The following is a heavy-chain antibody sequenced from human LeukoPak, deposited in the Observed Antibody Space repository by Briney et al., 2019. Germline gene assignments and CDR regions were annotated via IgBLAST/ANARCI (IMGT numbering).Heavy chain of an antibody. CDR2: INPNSGGT. Sequence: GASVKVSCKASGYTFTGYYMHWVRQAPGQGLEWMGWINPNSGGTNYAQKFQGRVTMTRDTSTSTVYMELSSLRSEDTAVYYRAREMGEAAAGINRQPPVSVAFDIWGQGTMVTVSS. J-gene: IGHJ3*02. V-gene: IGHV1-2*02. CDR3: AREMGEAAAGINRQPPVSVAFDI. D-gene: IGHD6-13*01. CDR1: GYTFTGYY.